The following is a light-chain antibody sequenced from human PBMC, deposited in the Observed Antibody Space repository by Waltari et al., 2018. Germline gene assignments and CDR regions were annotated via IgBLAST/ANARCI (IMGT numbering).Light chain of an antibody. V-gene: IGKV1-12*01. Sequence: DIQMTQSPSSVSASVGDRVTITCRTSQSISSWLAWYQQKPGEAPKLLIYAASSLQSGVPSRFSGSRSATDFTLSISSLQPEDFATYYCQQAEPNSVPPLTFGGGTKVEIK. CDR3: QQAEPNSVPPLT. CDR1: QSISSW. J-gene: IGKJ4*01. CDR2: AAS.